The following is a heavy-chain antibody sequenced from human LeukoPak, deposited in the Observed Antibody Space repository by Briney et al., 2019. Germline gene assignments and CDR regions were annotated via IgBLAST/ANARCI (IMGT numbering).Heavy chain of an antibody. CDR2: IYYSGST. Sequence: SETLSLTCTVSGGSISSSSYYWGWIRQPPGKGLEWIGSIYYSGSTYYNPSLKSRVTISVDTSKNQFSLKLSSVTAADTAVYYCARGRLGYGGLLDYWGQGTLVTVSS. CDR1: GGSISSSSYY. J-gene: IGHJ4*02. CDR3: ARGRLGYGGLLDY. V-gene: IGHV4-39*07. D-gene: IGHD4-23*01.